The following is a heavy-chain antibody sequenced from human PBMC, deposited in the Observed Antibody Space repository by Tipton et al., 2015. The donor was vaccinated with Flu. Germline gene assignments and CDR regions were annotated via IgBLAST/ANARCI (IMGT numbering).Heavy chain of an antibody. Sequence: QMQLVQSGAEVKKPGSSVKVSCKASGGTFSSYGFNWVRQAPGQGLECLGGIVPLFHTANYAQQFQDRVTISADESTSTAYMELSDLRSEDTAVYYCATTSGNFFRGPFDSWGQGTLVTVSS. CDR2: IVPLFHTA. CDR1: GGTFSSYG. J-gene: IGHJ4*02. D-gene: IGHD1-7*01. CDR3: ATTSGNFFRGPFDS. V-gene: IGHV1-69*01.